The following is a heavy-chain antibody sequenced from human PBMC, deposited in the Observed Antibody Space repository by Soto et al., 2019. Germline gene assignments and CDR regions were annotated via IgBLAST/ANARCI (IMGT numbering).Heavy chain of an antibody. CDR1: GGFVSSCSYY. D-gene: IGHD3-9*01. J-gene: IGHJ6*02. V-gene: IGHV4-61*01. CDR2: IYYSGST. Sequence: PSETLSLTCTVSGGFVSSCSYYWSWIRQPPGKGLEWIGYIYYSGSTNYNPSLKSRVTISVDTSKNQFSLKLSSVTAADTAVYYCAREQGRYFDWLGGYYYYGMDVWGQGTTVTVSS. CDR3: AREQGRYFDWLGGYYYYGMDV.